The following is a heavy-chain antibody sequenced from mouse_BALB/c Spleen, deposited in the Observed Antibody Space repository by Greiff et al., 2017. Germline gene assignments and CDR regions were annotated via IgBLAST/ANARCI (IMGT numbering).Heavy chain of an antibody. V-gene: IGHV1-14*01. CDR2: INPYNDGT. J-gene: IGHJ1*01. Sequence: VQLQQSGPELVKPGASVKMSCKASGYTFTSYVMHWVKQKPGQGLEWIGYINPYNDGTKYNEKFKGKATLTEDTSSSTAYMQLSSLTSEDSAVYFCARWNYGSSYGYFDVWGAGTTVTVSS. D-gene: IGHD1-1*01. CDR1: GYTFTSYV. CDR3: ARWNYGSSYGYFDV.